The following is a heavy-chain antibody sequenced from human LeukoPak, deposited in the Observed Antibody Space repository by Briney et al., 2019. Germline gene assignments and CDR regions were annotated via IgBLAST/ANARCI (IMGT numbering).Heavy chain of an antibody. CDR3: ARDASSSAFDH. CDR1: GLTFSRYT. CDR2: ISSSSSYI. Sequence: GGSLRLSCAASGLTFSRYTMTWVRQAPGKGLEWVSSISSSSSYIYYAHSVKGRFTISGDNAKNSLFLEMNSLRAEDTAMYNCARDASSSAFDHWGQGTVVTVSS. J-gene: IGHJ4*02. D-gene: IGHD6-6*01. V-gene: IGHV3-21*01.